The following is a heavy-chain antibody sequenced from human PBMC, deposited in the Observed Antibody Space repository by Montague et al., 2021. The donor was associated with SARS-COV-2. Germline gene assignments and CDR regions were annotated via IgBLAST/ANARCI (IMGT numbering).Heavy chain of an antibody. CDR1: GGSISSSSYY. CDR3: ARQENSSGWFKPDAFDI. D-gene: IGHD6-19*01. J-gene: IGHJ3*02. Sequence: SETLSLTCTVSGGSISSSSYYWGWIRQPPGKGLEWIGSIYYSGSTYYNPSLKSRVTISVDTSKNQFSLKLSSVTAADTAVYYCARQENSSGWFKPDAFDIWGQGTTVTASS. CDR2: IYYSGST. V-gene: IGHV4-39*01.